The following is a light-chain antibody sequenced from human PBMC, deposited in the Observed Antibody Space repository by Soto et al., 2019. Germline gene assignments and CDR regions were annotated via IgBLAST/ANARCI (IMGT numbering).Light chain of an antibody. Sequence: EIVMTQSPATLSVSPGERATLSCRASQSVSSNLAWYQQKPGQAPRLLIYGVSSRATGIPDRFSGSGSGTEFSLTISSLQPDDFATYYCQQYNYFWAFGQGTKVDIK. CDR3: QQYNYFWA. CDR2: GVS. J-gene: IGKJ1*01. V-gene: IGKV3D-15*01. CDR1: QSVSSN.